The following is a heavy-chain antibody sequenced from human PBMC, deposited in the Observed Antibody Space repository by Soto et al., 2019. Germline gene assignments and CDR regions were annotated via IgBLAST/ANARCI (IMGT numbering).Heavy chain of an antibody. CDR2: IYHSGST. Sequence: TSVTLSLTCAVSGGSISSGGYSWSWKRQPPGKGLEWIGYIYHSGSTYYNPSLKSRVTISVDRSKNQFSLKLSSVTAADTAVYYCARGVLAPVAGTPRPHEFDYWGHGTLVTVSS. CDR3: ARGVLAPVAGTPRPHEFDY. V-gene: IGHV4-30-2*01. D-gene: IGHD6-19*01. J-gene: IGHJ4*01. CDR1: GGSISSGGYS.